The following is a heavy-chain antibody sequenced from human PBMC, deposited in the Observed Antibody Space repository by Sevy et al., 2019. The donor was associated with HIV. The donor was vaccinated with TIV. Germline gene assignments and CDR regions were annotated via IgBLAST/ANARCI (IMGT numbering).Heavy chain of an antibody. CDR3: VKEVSEYSYSDY. V-gene: IGHV3-23*01. D-gene: IGHD5-18*01. CDR2: ISGSAHRT. CDR1: GFTFSNYA. Sequence: GGSLRLSCAASGFTFSNYAMSWVRQTPGKGLEWVSAISGSAHRTYYTDSVKGRFTISRDNSKNMLFLQMNSLRAEDTAVYYCVKEVSEYSYSDYWGQGTVVTVS. J-gene: IGHJ4*02.